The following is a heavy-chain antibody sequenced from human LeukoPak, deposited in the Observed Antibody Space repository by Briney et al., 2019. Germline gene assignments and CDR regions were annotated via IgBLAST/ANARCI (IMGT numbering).Heavy chain of an antibody. CDR1: GGSISSCY. D-gene: IGHD2-2*01. J-gene: IGHJ5*02. V-gene: IGHV4-4*07. CDR3: ARVDCSSTSCYWGGNWFDP. Sequence: KASETLSLTCTVSGGSISSCYWSWIRQPAGKGLEWIGRIYTSGSTNYNPSLKSRVTMSVDTSKNQFSLKLSSVTAADTAVYYCARVDCSSTSCYWGGNWFDPWGQGTLATVSS. CDR2: IYTSGST.